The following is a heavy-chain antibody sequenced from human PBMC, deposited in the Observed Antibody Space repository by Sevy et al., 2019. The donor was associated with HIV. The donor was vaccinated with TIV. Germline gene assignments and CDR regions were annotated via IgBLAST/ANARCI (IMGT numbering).Heavy chain of an antibody. CDR1: GYSFTTYR. CDR3: ARAYCSGGSCYSLAY. CDR2: ISPHNGDT. Sequence: ASVKVSCKASGYSFTTYRITWLRQAPGQGLVWMGWISPHNGDTNYVQNLQGRVTMITDTSTSTAYMELRSLRSDDTAVYYCARAYCSGGSCYSLAYWGQGTRVTVSS. J-gene: IGHJ4*02. V-gene: IGHV1-18*01. D-gene: IGHD2-15*01.